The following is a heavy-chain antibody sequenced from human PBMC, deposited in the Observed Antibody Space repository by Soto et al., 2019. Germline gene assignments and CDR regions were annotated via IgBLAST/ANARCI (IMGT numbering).Heavy chain of an antibody. CDR3: AREGSYSAYNFAHGIQLWSFDF. D-gene: IGHD5-12*01. CDR1: GGSINTFY. CDR2: IFSSGST. Sequence: SETLSLTCTVSGGSINTFYWSWVRQPAGKGLEWVGRIFSSGSTSFNPSLESRVAMSVDTSKNHFSLNLSSVTAADMAVYYCAREGSYSAYNFAHGIQLWSFDFWGQGALVTVSS. J-gene: IGHJ4*02. V-gene: IGHV4-4*07.